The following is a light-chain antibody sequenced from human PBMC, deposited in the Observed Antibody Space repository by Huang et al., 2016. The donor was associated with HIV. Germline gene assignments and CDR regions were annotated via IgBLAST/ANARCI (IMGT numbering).Light chain of an antibody. CDR2: WAS. CDR1: QSVLYSSNNKNY. CDR3: QQYYSTRT. Sequence: DIVMTQSPDSLAVSLGERATINCKSSQSVLYSSNNKNYLACYQQKPGQPPKLLIYWASTRESGFPDRFSGSGSGTDFTLTISSLQAEDVAVYYCQQYYSTRTFGQGTKVEIK. J-gene: IGKJ1*01. V-gene: IGKV4-1*01.